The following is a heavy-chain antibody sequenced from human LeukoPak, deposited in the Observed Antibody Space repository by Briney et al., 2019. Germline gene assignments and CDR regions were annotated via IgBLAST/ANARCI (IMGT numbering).Heavy chain of an antibody. Sequence: ASVKVSCKASGYTFTSYAMHWVRQAPGQRLEWMGWINAGNGNTKYLQKFQGRVTITRDTSASTAYMELSSLRSEDTAVYYCARDVANWDFDYWGQGTLVTVSS. J-gene: IGHJ4*02. D-gene: IGHD7-27*01. V-gene: IGHV1-3*01. CDR2: INAGNGNT. CDR3: ARDVANWDFDY. CDR1: GYTFTSYA.